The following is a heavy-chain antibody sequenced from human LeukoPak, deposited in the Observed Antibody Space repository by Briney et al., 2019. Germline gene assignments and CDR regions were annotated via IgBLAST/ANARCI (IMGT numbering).Heavy chain of an antibody. Sequence: GGSLRLSCAASGITFEDYAMHWVRQAPGKGLDWVSFISGDGGTTYYPDSVKGRFTISRDNSRNYLYLQMNSLRTEDTALYYCAKDQGASGWGAFDYWGQGTLVTVSS. CDR1: GITFEDYA. CDR2: ISGDGGTT. CDR3: AKDQGASGWGAFDY. V-gene: IGHV3-43*02. D-gene: IGHD6-19*01. J-gene: IGHJ4*02.